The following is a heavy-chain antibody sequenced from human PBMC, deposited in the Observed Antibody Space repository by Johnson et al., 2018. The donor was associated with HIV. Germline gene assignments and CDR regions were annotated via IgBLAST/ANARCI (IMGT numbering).Heavy chain of an antibody. CDR3: ARVALTVAGIAFDTLDV. V-gene: IGHV3-30*14. CDR2: ISFDGSNK. D-gene: IGHD6-19*01. Sequence: VQLVESGGGVVQPGRSLRLSCAASGFTFSNYPMHWVRQAPGKGLEWVAVISFDGSNKYYADSVKGRFTISRDNSKNTVYLQMNSLRAEDTAVYYCARVALTVAGIAFDTLDVWGQGTMVIVSS. CDR1: GFTFSNYP. J-gene: IGHJ3*01.